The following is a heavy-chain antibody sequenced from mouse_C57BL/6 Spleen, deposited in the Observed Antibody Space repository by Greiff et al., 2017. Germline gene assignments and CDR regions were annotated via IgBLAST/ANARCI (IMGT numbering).Heavy chain of an antibody. V-gene: IGHV5-4*01. CDR1: GFTFSSYA. CDR2: ISDGGSYT. Sequence: EVHLVESGGGLVKPGGSLKLSCAASGFTFSSYAMSWVRQTPEKRLEWVATISDGGSYTYYPDNVKGRFTISRDNAKNNLYLQMSHLKSEDTAMYYCAREGYYGKYYFDYWGQGTTLTVSS. D-gene: IGHD2-1*01. CDR3: AREGYYGKYYFDY. J-gene: IGHJ2*01.